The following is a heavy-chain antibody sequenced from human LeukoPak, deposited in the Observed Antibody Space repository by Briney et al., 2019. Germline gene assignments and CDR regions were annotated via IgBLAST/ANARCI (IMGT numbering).Heavy chain of an antibody. D-gene: IGHD1-26*01. V-gene: IGHV4-34*01. Sequence: SETLSLTCAVYGGSFSGYYWSWIRQPPGKGLEWIGEINHSGSTNYNPSLKSRVTISVDTSKNQFSLKLSSVTAADTAVYYCARQIGYSTRGYFDYWGQGTLVTVSS. J-gene: IGHJ4*02. CDR3: ARQIGYSTRGYFDY. CDR1: GGSFSGYY. CDR2: INHSGST.